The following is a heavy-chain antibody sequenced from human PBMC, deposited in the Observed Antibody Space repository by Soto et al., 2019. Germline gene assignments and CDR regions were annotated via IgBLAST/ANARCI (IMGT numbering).Heavy chain of an antibody. Sequence: PSETLSLTXTVSGGSIYRSGYYWGWIRQPPGRGLEWIGNIDYNGVTYSNPSLKSRVTTSRDTSKNQLSLKLTSVTAADTALYYCGKVLVGATGHTDSDSWGPGTLVTVSS. J-gene: IGHJ4*02. D-gene: IGHD2-15*01. CDR1: GGSIYRSGYY. V-gene: IGHV4-39*01. CDR3: GKVLVGATGHTDSDS. CDR2: IDYNGVT.